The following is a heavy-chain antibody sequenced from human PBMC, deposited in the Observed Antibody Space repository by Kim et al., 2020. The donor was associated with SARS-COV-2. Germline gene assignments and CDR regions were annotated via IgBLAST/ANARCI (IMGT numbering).Heavy chain of an antibody. J-gene: IGHJ6*02. CDR3: AREVWGGSSWYNYYYGMDV. CDR1: GFTFSSYS. Sequence: GGSLRLSCAASGFTFSSYSMNWVRQAPGKGLEWVSSISSSSSYIYYADSVKGRFTISRDNAKNSLYLQMNSLRAEDTAVYYCAREVWGGSSWYNYYYGMDVWGQGTTVTVSS. CDR2: ISSSSSYI. D-gene: IGHD6-13*01. V-gene: IGHV3-21*04.